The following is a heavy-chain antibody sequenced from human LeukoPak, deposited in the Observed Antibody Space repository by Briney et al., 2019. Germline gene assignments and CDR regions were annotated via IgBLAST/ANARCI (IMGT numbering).Heavy chain of an antibody. CDR1: GYTFTGYY. D-gene: IGHD3-10*01. V-gene: IGHV1-2*02. J-gene: IGHJ4*02. CDR3: AREWFGEKFCFDS. CDR2: INPNSGGI. Sequence: ASVKVSCKASGYTFTGYYIHWVRQAPGQGLEWMGWINPNSGGINYAQKFQGRVTMTRDTSISTAYMELSRLRSDDTAVYYCAREWFGEKFCFDSWGQGTLVTVSS.